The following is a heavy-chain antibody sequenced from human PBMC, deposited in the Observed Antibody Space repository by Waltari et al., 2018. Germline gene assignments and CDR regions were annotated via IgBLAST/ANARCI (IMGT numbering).Heavy chain of an antibody. V-gene: IGHV4-4*02. CDR2: IYHSGST. D-gene: IGHD5-18*01. CDR1: GGSISSSNW. Sequence: QVQLQESGPGLVKPSGTLSLTCAVSGGSISSSNWWSWVRQPPGKGLEWIGEIYHSGSTNYNPSRKSRVTISVDKSKNQFSLKLSSVTAADTAVYYCARIHRDTAMSDYYYYYGMDVWGQGTTVTVSS. J-gene: IGHJ6*02. CDR3: ARIHRDTAMSDYYYYYGMDV.